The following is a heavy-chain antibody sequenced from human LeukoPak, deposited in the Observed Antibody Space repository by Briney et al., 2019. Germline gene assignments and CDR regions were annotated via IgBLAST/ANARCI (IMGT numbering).Heavy chain of an antibody. CDR1: GFTFSHYW. J-gene: IGHJ1*01. CDR3: ARDLINLGYCSSTSCHRAEYFQH. D-gene: IGHD2-2*01. CDR2: ISSSSSYI. V-gene: IGHV3-21*01. Sequence: GGSLRLSCAASGFTFSHYWMTWVRQAPGKGLEWVSSISSSSSYIYYADSVKGRFTISRDNAKNSLYLQMNSLRAEDTAVYYCARDLINLGYCSSTSCHRAEYFQHWGQGTLVTVSS.